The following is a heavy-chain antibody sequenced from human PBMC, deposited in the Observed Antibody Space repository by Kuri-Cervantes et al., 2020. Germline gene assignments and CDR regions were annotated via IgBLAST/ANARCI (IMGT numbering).Heavy chain of an antibody. CDR2: ISAYNGNT. CDR1: GYTFTSYG. V-gene: IGHV1-18*01. D-gene: IGHD6-6*01. CDR3: ARDELAARPGWFDP. Sequence: ASVKVSCKASGYTFTSYGISWVRQAPGQGLEWMGWISAYNGNTNYAQRFRNRITMTTDTSTSTAYMELGSLRSDDTAVYYCARDELAARPGWFDPWGQGTLVTVSS. J-gene: IGHJ5*02.